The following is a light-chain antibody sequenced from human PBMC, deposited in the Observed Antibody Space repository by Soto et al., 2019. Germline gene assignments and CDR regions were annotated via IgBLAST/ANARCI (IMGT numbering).Light chain of an antibody. V-gene: IGKV3-20*01. CDR3: QQYHASPFT. CDR1: QTVSSSY. Sequence: EIVLTQSPGTLSLSPGERATLSCRASQTVSSSYLAWYQQKPGQAPRLLIYGASSRATGTPDRFSGSGSGTDFTLTISRLEPEDFVVYYCQQYHASPFTFGPGTKVDIK. J-gene: IGKJ3*01. CDR2: GAS.